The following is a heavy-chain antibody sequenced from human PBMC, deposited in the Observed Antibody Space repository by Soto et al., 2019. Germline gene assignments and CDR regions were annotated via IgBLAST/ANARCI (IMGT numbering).Heavy chain of an antibody. CDR1: GFTFSSYG. V-gene: IGHV3-30*18. D-gene: IGHD6-13*01. CDR3: AKAGLGYSSPFY. J-gene: IGHJ4*02. CDR2: ISYDGSNK. Sequence: GSLRLSCAASGFTFSSYGMHWVRQAPGKGLEWVAVISYDGSNKYYADSVKGRFTISRDNSKNTLYLQMNSLRAEDTAVYYCAKAGLGYSSPFYWGQGTLVTVSS.